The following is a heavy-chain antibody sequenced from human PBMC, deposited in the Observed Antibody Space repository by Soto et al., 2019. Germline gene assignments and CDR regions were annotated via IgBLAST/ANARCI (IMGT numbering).Heavy chain of an antibody. CDR3: ARVGDRWYVDNQDYYFDY. D-gene: IGHD6-13*01. Sequence: SETLSLTCTVSGGSISSGGYYLSWIRQHPGKGLEWIGYIYYSGSTYYNPSLKSRVTISVDTSKNQFSLKLSSVTAADTAVYYCARVGDRWYVDNQDYYFDYWGQGTLVTVSS. CDR1: GGSISSGGYY. CDR2: IYYSGST. J-gene: IGHJ4*02. V-gene: IGHV4-31*03.